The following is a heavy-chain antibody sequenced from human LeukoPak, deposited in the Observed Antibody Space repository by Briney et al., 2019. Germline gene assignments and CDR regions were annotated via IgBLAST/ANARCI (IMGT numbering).Heavy chain of an antibody. CDR2: MNPNSGNT. D-gene: IGHD1-1*01. CDR3: ARRGRHYYYYYGMDV. Sequence: ASVKVSCKASGYTFTSYDINWVRQATGQGLEWMGWMNPNSGNTGYAQKFQGRVTMTRNTSISTAYMELSSLRSEDTAVYYCARRGRHYYYYYGMDVWGQGTTVTVSS. CDR1: GYTFTSYD. V-gene: IGHV1-8*01. J-gene: IGHJ6*02.